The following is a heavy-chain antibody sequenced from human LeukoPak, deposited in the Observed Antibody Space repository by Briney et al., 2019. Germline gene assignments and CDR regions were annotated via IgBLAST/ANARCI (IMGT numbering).Heavy chain of an antibody. CDR1: GFTFSSYW. CDR3: AKDLVPAAMAVDY. Sequence: GGSLRLSCAASGFTFSSYWMSWVRQAPGKGLEWVANIKQDGSEKYYVDSVKGRFTISRDNAKNSLYLQMNSLGAEDTAVYYCAKDLVPAAMAVDYWGQGTLVTVSS. J-gene: IGHJ4*02. D-gene: IGHD2-2*01. CDR2: IKQDGSEK. V-gene: IGHV3-7*01.